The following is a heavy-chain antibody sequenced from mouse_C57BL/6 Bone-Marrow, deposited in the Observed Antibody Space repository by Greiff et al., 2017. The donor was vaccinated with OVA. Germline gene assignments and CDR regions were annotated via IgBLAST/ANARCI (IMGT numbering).Heavy chain of an antibody. CDR2: ISDGGSYT. J-gene: IGHJ4*01. Sequence: EVKLVESGGGLVKPGGSLKLSCAASGFTFSSYAMSWVRQTPEKRLEWVATISDGGSYTYYQDNVKGRFTISRDNAKNNLYLQMSHLKSEDTAMYYCARVQLRHRGAMDYWGQGTSVTVSS. D-gene: IGHD3-2*02. CDR1: GFTFSSYA. V-gene: IGHV5-4*03. CDR3: ARVQLRHRGAMDY.